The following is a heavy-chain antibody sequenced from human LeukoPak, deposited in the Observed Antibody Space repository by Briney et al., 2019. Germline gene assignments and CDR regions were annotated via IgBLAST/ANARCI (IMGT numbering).Heavy chain of an antibody. D-gene: IGHD5-12*01. Sequence: SETLSLTCTVSGGSINSYYWSWIRQPPGQGLEWIGYIYYSGSTNYNPSLKSRVTISVDTSKNQFSLKLSSVTAADTAVYYCARGSLDYSAFDPWGQGTLVTVSS. CDR2: IYYSGST. CDR3: ARGSLDYSAFDP. J-gene: IGHJ5*02. V-gene: IGHV4-59*01. CDR1: GGSINSYY.